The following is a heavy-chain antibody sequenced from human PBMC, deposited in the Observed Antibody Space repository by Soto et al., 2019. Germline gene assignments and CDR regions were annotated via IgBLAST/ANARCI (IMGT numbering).Heavy chain of an antibody. CDR1: GYTFTSYD. Sequence: ASVKVSCTASGYTFTSYDINWVRQAPGQRLEWMGWINAGNGNRKYSQKLQGRVTITRDTSASTAYMELSSLRSEDTAVYYCARDDYYIWGQGTMVTVSS. J-gene: IGHJ3*02. CDR2: INAGNGNR. CDR3: ARDDYYI. V-gene: IGHV1-3*01. D-gene: IGHD3-16*01.